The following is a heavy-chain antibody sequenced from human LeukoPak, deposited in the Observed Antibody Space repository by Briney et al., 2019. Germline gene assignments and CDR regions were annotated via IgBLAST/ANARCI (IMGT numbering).Heavy chain of an antibody. J-gene: IGHJ2*01. Sequence: PSETLSLTCTVSGGSISTYCWSWIRQPPGKGMEWIGFIYYTGSTNYNPSLKSRVTISLDTSKNQFSLRLTSVTAADTAVYYCARGTDGRRYFDLWGRGTLLTVSS. D-gene: IGHD5-24*01. CDR2: IYYTGST. CDR3: ARGTDGRRYFDL. CDR1: GGSISTYC. V-gene: IGHV4-59*01.